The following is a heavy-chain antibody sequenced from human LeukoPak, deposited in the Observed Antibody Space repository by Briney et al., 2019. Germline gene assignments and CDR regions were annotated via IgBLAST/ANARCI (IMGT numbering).Heavy chain of an antibody. CDR1: GCTFSSYW. D-gene: IGHD3-16*01. CDR3: ARGGGLDV. J-gene: IGHJ6*02. V-gene: IGHV3-7*03. CDR2: INHNGNVN. Sequence: GGSLRLSCAASGCTFSSYWMNWARQAPGKGLEWVASINHNGNVNYYVDSVKGRFTISRDNAKNALYLQMSNLRAEDTAVYFCARGGGLDVWGQGATVTVSS.